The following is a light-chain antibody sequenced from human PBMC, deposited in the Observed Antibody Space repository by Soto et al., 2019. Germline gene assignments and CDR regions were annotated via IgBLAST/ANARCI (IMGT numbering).Light chain of an antibody. Sequence: DIQMTQSPSSLSASVGDRVTITCRASQGIRNDLAWYQQKPRKAPKRLIYAASSLQSGDPSRFSGSGSWTDFTLTISSLQPEDFATYYCLQHNTYPRTFGQGTKVEIQ. V-gene: IGKV1-17*01. CDR1: QGIRND. J-gene: IGKJ1*01. CDR2: AAS. CDR3: LQHNTYPRT.